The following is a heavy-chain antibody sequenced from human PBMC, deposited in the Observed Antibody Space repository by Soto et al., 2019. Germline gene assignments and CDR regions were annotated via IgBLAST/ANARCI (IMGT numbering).Heavy chain of an antibody. J-gene: IGHJ4*02. Sequence: LRLSCAASGFTVSSYGMNWVRQAPGKGLEWVAVISYDASNKYYADSVKGRFTISRDNSKNTLYLQMNSLRAEDTAVYYCAKDLWFGELSRGLDYWGQGTLVTVSS. CDR1: GFTVSSYG. CDR2: ISYDASNK. V-gene: IGHV3-30*18. CDR3: AKDLWFGELSRGLDY. D-gene: IGHD3-10*01.